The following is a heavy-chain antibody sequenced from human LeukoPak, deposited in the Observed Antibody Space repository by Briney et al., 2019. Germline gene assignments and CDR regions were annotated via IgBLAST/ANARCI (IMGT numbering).Heavy chain of an antibody. Sequence: ASVKVSCKASGYTFTSYGISWVRQAPGQGLEWMGWISAYNGNTNYAQKLQGRVTMTTDTSTSTAYMELRSLRSDDTAVYYCAREPPHSTQVGARYYFDYWGQGTLVTVSS. V-gene: IGHV1-18*01. CDR1: GYTFTSYG. D-gene: IGHD1-26*01. J-gene: IGHJ4*02. CDR2: ISAYNGNT. CDR3: AREPPHSTQVGARYYFDY.